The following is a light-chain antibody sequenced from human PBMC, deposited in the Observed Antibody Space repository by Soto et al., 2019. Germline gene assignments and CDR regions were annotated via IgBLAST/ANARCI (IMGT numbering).Light chain of an antibody. V-gene: IGKV1-5*03. CDR3: QQYNSYWT. Sequence: DIQMTHSPSTLSASLGDRVTITCRARHSIRSWLAWYQQKPGKAPKLLIYKASSLESVCPSRFSVSGSGTEFTLKISRLQPDAFAPYYCQQYNSYWTLGQGTKVEIK. J-gene: IGKJ1*01. CDR1: HSIRSW. CDR2: KAS.